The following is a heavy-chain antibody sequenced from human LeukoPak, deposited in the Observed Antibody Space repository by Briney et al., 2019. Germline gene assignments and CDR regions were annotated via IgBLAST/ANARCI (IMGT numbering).Heavy chain of an antibody. CDR3: AKTGYSSGWYETRGNWFDP. CDR2: ISAYNGNT. Sequence: ASVKVSCKASGGTFSSYAISWVRQAPGQGLEWMGWISAYNGNTNYAQKLQGRVTMTTDTSTSTAYMELRSLRSDDTAVYYCAKTGYSSGWYETRGNWFDPWGQGTLVTVSS. D-gene: IGHD6-19*01. V-gene: IGHV1-18*01. J-gene: IGHJ5*02. CDR1: GGTFSSYA.